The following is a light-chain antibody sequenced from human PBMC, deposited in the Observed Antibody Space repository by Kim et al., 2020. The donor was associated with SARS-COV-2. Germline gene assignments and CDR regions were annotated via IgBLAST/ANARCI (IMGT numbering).Light chain of an antibody. CDR2: EVS. CDR3: SSYAGNNIWV. Sequence: QSALTQPPSASGSPGQAVTISCTGTSSDVGGYNSVSWYQQHPGKAPKLMIYEVSKRPSGVPDRFSGSKSDNTASLTVSGLQAEDEADYYCSSYAGNNIWVFGGGTKLTVL. CDR1: SSDVGGYNS. V-gene: IGLV2-8*01. J-gene: IGLJ3*02.